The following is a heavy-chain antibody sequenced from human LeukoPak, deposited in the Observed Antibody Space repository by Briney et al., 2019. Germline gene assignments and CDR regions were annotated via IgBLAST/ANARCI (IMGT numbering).Heavy chain of an antibody. D-gene: IGHD3-9*01. CDR3: ARHQILTGSHYLDY. Sequence: PSETLSLTCTVSGGSISSYYWSWIRQPPGKGLEWIGNIYYSGSTNYNPSLKCRVTISVDTSKNQFSLKLSSVTAADTAVYYCARHQILTGSHYLDYWGQGTLVTVSS. V-gene: IGHV4-59*08. J-gene: IGHJ4*02. CDR2: IYYSGST. CDR1: GGSISSYY.